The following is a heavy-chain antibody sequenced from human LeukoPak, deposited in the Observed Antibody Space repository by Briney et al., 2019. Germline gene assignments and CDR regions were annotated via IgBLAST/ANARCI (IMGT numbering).Heavy chain of an antibody. CDR3: AKERFGELSWFDP. D-gene: IGHD3-10*01. J-gene: IGHJ5*02. V-gene: IGHV3-30*18. CDR2: ISYDGSNK. Sequence: GGSLRLSCAASGFTFSSYGMHWVRRAPGKGLEGVAVISYDGSNKYYADSVKGRFTISRDNSKNTLYLQMNSLRAEDTAVYYCAKERFGELSWFDPWGQGTLVTVSS. CDR1: GFTFSSYG.